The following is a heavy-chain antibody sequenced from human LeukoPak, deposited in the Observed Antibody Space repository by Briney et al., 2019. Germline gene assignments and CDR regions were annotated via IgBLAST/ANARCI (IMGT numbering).Heavy chain of an antibody. J-gene: IGHJ4*02. D-gene: IGHD6-19*01. V-gene: IGHV4-61*02. CDR2: IYTSGST. CDR3: ARGNGSGWYTGAWDY. CDR1: GGSISSDNYY. Sequence: PSETLSLTCTVSGGSISSDNYYWSWIRQPAGKGLEWIGRIYTSGSTNYNPSLKSRVTMSVDTSKNQFSLKLSSVTAADTAVYYCARGNGSGWYTGAWDYWGQGTLVTVSS.